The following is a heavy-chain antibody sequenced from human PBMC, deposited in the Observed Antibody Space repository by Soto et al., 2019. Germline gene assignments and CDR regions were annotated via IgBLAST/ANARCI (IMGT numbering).Heavy chain of an antibody. V-gene: IGHV3-30*18. J-gene: IGHJ5*02. CDR3: AKDDAVTTWGPWFDP. CDR2: ISYDGSNK. Sequence: GSLRLSCAASGFTFSSYGMHWVRQAPGKGLEWVAVISYDGSNKYYADSVKGRFTISRDNSKNTLYLQMNSLRAEDTAVYYCAKDDAVTTWGPWFDPWGQGTLVTVSS. CDR1: GFTFSSYG. D-gene: IGHD4-4*01.